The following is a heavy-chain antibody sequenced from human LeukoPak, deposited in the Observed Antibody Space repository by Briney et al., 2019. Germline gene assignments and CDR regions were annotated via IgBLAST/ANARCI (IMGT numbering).Heavy chain of an antibody. J-gene: IGHJ4*02. Sequence: PGGSLRLSCAASGFTFSSYSMNWVRQAPGKGLEWVSSISSSSSIIYYADSVKGRFTISRDNAKNSVYLQMNSLRAEDTAVYYCVSVGDSGSFLDYWGQGILVTVSS. D-gene: IGHD6-13*01. CDR1: GFTFSSYS. CDR2: ISSSSSII. CDR3: VSVGDSGSFLDY. V-gene: IGHV3-21*06.